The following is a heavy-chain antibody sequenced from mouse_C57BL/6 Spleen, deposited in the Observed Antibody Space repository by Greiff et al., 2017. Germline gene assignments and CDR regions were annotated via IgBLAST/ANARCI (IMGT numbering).Heavy chain of an antibody. V-gene: IGHV2-6-1*01. CDR3: ARQGITTVVGDYYAMDY. Sequence: VQLQQSGPGLVAPSQSLSITCTVSGFSLTSYGVHWVRQPPGKGLEWLVVIWSDGSTTYNSALKSRLSISKDNAKSQVFLKMNSLQTDDTAMYYCARQGITTVVGDYYAMDYWGQGTSVTVSS. J-gene: IGHJ4*01. CDR1: GFSLTSYG. CDR2: IWSDGST. D-gene: IGHD1-1*01.